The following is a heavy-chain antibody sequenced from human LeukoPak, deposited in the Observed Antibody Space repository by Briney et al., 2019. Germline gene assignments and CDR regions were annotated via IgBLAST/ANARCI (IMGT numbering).Heavy chain of an antibody. Sequence: LTGGSLRLSCAASGFTFSSYEMNWVRQAPGKGLEWVSYISSSGSTINYADSVKGRFTLSRDNAKNSLYLQMNSLRAEDTAVYYCARALDIAARPFDYWGQGTLVTVSS. J-gene: IGHJ4*02. CDR1: GFTFSSYE. V-gene: IGHV3-48*03. CDR2: ISSSGSTI. D-gene: IGHD6-6*01. CDR3: ARALDIAARPFDY.